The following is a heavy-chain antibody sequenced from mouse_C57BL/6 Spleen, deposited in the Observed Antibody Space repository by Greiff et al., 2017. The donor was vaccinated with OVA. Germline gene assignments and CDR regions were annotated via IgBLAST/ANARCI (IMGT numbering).Heavy chain of an antibody. J-gene: IGHJ4*01. CDR3: ARSDGNYGSAMDY. Sequence: QVQLQQSGAELVKPGASVKISCKASGYAFSSYWMNWVKQRPGKGLEWIGQIYPGDGDTNYNGKFKGQATLTADKSSSTAYMQLSSLTSEDSAVYFCARSDGNYGSAMDYWGQGTSVTVSS. CDR1: GYAFSSYW. CDR2: IYPGDGDT. D-gene: IGHD2-1*01. V-gene: IGHV1-80*01.